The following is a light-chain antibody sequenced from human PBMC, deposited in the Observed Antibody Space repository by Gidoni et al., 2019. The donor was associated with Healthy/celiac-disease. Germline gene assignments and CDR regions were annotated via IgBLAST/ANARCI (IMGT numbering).Light chain of an antibody. CDR1: KLGDKY. CDR2: QDS. Sequence: YELTQPPSVSVSPGQTASITCSGDKLGDKYACWYQQKPGQSPVLVIYQDSKRPSGIPERFSGSNSGNTATLTISGTQAMDEADYYCQAWDSSTYVFGTGTKVTVL. CDR3: QAWDSSTYV. J-gene: IGLJ1*01. V-gene: IGLV3-1*01.